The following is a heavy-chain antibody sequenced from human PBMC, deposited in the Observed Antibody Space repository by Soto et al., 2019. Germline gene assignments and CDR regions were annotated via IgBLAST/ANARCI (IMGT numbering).Heavy chain of an antibody. CDR2: ISGSGGRT. V-gene: IGHV3-23*01. D-gene: IGHD1-26*01. CDR3: AKNTKWELLGY. CDR1: GFTFSSYV. Sequence: EVQLLESGGGLVQPGGSLRLSCAASGFTFSSYVMSWVRQAPGKGLEWVSAISGSGGRTDYADSVKGRFTISRDNSQNALYLQMNSLRAEDTAVYYCAKNTKWELLGYWGQGTLVTVSS. J-gene: IGHJ4*02.